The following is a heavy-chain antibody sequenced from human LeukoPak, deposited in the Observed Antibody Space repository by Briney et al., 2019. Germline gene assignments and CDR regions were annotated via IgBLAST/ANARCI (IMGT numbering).Heavy chain of an antibody. V-gene: IGHV3-11*01. D-gene: IGHD6-13*01. CDR3: AREGSSFFNYYYGMDV. CDR2: ISSSGSTI. CDR1: GSTFSDYY. Sequence: EGSPRLSCAASGSTFSDYYMSWIRQAPGKGLEWVSYISSSGSTIYYADSVKGRFTISRDNAKNSLYLQMNSLRAEDTAVYYCAREGSSFFNYYYGMDVWGQGTTVTVSS. J-gene: IGHJ6*02.